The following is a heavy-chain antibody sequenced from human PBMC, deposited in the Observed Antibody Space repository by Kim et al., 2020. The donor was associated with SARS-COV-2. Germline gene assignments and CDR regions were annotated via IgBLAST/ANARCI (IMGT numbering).Heavy chain of an antibody. CDR1: GVSISSYY. CDR2: IYYTGST. D-gene: IGHD4-17*01. CDR3: SRGDADYGDYVGTWYFDL. Sequence: SETLSPTCTVSGVSISSYYWSWIRQPPGKGLEWIGYIYYTGSTNYNPSLKSRVTISVDTSKNQFSLRLSSVTAADTAVYYCSRGDADYGDYVGTWYFDLWGRGTLVTVSS. J-gene: IGHJ2*01. V-gene: IGHV4-59*13.